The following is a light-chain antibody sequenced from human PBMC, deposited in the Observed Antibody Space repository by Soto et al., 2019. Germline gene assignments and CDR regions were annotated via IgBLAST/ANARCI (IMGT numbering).Light chain of an antibody. CDR3: KQYNNYTS. CDR2: KAS. CDR1: QSISSH. J-gene: IGKJ3*01. V-gene: IGKV1-5*03. Sequence: DIQMTQSPPTLSASVGDRVTITCRASQSISSHLAWYQQKPGKAPKLLIYKASSLESGVPSRFSGSGSGTEYTLTKSSLQPDDFATYYCKQYNNYTSFGPGTKVELK.